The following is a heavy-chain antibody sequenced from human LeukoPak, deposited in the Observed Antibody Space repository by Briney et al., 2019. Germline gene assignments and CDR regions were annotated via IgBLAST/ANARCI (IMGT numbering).Heavy chain of an antibody. J-gene: IGHJ4*02. CDR3: AKPRIPYSSSWYSLFFDY. CDR1: GFTFSSYG. Sequence: GGSLRLSCAASGFTFSSYGMHWVRQAPGKGLEWVAVISYDGSNKYYADSVKGRFTISRDNSKNTLYLQMNSLRAEDTAVYYCAKPRIPYSSSWYSLFFDYWGQGTLVTVSS. CDR2: ISYDGSNK. V-gene: IGHV3-30*18. D-gene: IGHD6-13*01.